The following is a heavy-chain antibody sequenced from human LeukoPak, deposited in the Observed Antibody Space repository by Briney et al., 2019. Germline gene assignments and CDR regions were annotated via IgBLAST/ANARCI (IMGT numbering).Heavy chain of an antibody. D-gene: IGHD5-18*01. CDR1: GFSFSAYG. J-gene: IGHJ4*02. Sequence: GRSLRLSCAASGFSFSAYGMHWVRQAPGKGLEWVAVIWYDGSNKYYADSVKGRFTISRDNSKNTVYLQMNSLRVEDTAVYYCARDEVRRPYNYWGRGTLVTVSS. CDR3: ARDEVRRPYNY. V-gene: IGHV3-33*01. CDR2: IWYDGSNK.